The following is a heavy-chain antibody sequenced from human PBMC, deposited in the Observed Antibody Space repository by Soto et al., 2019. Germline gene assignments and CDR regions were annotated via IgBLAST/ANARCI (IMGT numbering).Heavy chain of an antibody. V-gene: IGHV2-5*01. Sequence: QITLKESGPTLVKPTQTLTLTCTFSGFSLSTSGVGVGWIRQPPGKALEWLALIYWNDDKRYSPSLKSRLTITKDPSKKPGGLKNTNKDPVDKATYYFSHQTRSPPSRYYYDSSGYYYADTRAQPPDYWGQGTLVTVSS. J-gene: IGHJ4*02. D-gene: IGHD3-22*01. CDR1: GFSLSTSGVG. CDR3: SHQTRSPPSRYYYDSSGYYYADTRAQPPDY. CDR2: IYWNDDK.